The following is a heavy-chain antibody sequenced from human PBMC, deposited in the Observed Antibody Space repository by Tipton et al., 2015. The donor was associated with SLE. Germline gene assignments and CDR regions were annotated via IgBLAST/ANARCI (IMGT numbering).Heavy chain of an antibody. J-gene: IGHJ2*01. D-gene: IGHD5-12*01. CDR1: GFTFDDYA. V-gene: IGHV3-9*01. Sequence: SLRLSCAASGFTFDDYAMHWVRQAPGKGLEWVSGISWNSGSIGYADSVKGRFTISRDNAKNSLYLQMNSLRAEDTAVYYCARDNPEGYGLYFDLWGRGTLVTVSS. CDR2: ISWNSGSI. CDR3: ARDNPEGYGLYFDL.